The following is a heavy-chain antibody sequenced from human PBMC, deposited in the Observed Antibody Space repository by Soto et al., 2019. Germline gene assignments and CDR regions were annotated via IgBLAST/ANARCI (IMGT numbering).Heavy chain of an antibody. Sequence: GGSLRLSCAASGFTFSSYGMHWVRQAPGKGLEWVAVISYDGSNKYYADSVKGRFTISRDNSKNTLYLQMNSLRAEDTAVYYCAKAPPSLWFGELLPDYWGQGTLVTVSS. CDR1: GFTFSSYG. CDR2: ISYDGSNK. J-gene: IGHJ4*02. D-gene: IGHD3-10*01. CDR3: AKAPPSLWFGELLPDY. V-gene: IGHV3-30*18.